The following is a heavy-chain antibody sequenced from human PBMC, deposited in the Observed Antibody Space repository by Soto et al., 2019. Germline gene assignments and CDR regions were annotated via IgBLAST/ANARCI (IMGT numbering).Heavy chain of an antibody. CDR2: IKQDGSEK. D-gene: IGHD6-13*01. Sequence: EVQLVESGGGLVQPGGSLRLSCAASGFTFSSYWMTWVRQAPGKGLEWVANIKQDGSEKYYVDSVKGRFTISRDNAKNSLYLQMNNLRAEDTAVYYCVRALAAVDCFWGQGTLVTVSS. CDR1: GFTFSSYW. CDR3: VRALAAVDCF. J-gene: IGHJ4*02. V-gene: IGHV3-7*01.